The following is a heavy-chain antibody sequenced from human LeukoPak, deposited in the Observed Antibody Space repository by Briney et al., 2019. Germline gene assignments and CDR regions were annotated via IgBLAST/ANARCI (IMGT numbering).Heavy chain of an antibody. D-gene: IGHD6-19*01. CDR1: GFTFSSYA. J-gene: IGHJ4*02. Sequence: SGGSLRLSCAASGFTFSSYAMHWVRQAPGKGLEWVAVISYDGGKKYYADSVKGRFTISRDTSKNTLFLQMNGLRTEDTAVYYCARDTALSVAHYYFDYWGQGTLVTVSS. CDR2: ISYDGGKK. V-gene: IGHV3-30-3*01. CDR3: ARDTALSVAHYYFDY.